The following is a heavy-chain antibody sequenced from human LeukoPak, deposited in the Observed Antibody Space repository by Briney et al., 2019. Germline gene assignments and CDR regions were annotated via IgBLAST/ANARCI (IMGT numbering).Heavy chain of an antibody. J-gene: IGHJ4*02. Sequence: PSETLSLTCAVYGGSFSGYYWSWIRQPPGKGLEWIGEINHSGSTNYNPSLKSRVTISVDTSKNQFSLKLSSVTAADTAVYYCARGPIYCSGGSCYSYYFDYWGQGTLVTVSS. CDR2: INHSGST. CDR1: GGSFSGYY. D-gene: IGHD2-15*01. CDR3: ARGPIYCSGGSCYSYYFDY. V-gene: IGHV4-34*01.